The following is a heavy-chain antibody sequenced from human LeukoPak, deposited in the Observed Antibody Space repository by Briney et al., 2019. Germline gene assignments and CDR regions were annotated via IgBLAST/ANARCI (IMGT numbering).Heavy chain of an antibody. D-gene: IGHD2-21*01. CDR3: ARDHNRGVVVSDFDY. Sequence: ASVKVSCKASGYTFTSYGISWVRQAPGQGLEWMGWISAYNGNTNYAQKLQGRVTMTTDTSTSTAYMELRSLRSDDTAVYYCARDHNRGVVVSDFDYWGQGTLVTVSS. V-gene: IGHV1-18*01. CDR1: GYTFTSYG. CDR2: ISAYNGNT. J-gene: IGHJ4*02.